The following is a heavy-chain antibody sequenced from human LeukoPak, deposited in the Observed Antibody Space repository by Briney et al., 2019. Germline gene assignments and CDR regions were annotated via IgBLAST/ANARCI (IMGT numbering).Heavy chain of an antibody. CDR3: ARDYYDSSHSFDY. Sequence: ASVKVSCKASGYTFTSYDINWVRQATGQGLEWMGWMNPNSGNTGYAQKFQGRVTMTRNTSISTAYMELSSLRSDDTAVYYCARDYYDSSHSFDYWGQGTLVTVSS. J-gene: IGHJ4*02. CDR2: MNPNSGNT. CDR1: GYTFTSYD. D-gene: IGHD3-22*01. V-gene: IGHV1-8*01.